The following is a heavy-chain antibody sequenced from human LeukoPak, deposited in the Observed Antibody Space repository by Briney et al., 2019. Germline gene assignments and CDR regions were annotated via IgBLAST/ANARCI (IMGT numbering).Heavy chain of an antibody. Sequence: PGRSLRLSCAASGFTSSSYGMHWVRQAPGKGLEWVAVISYDGSNKYYADSVKGRFTISRDNSKNTLYLQMNSLRAEDTAVYYCAKDSPRVVVTATLDYWGQGTLVTVSS. V-gene: IGHV3-30*18. CDR1: GFTSSSYG. J-gene: IGHJ4*02. CDR3: AKDSPRVVVTATLDY. D-gene: IGHD2-21*02. CDR2: ISYDGSNK.